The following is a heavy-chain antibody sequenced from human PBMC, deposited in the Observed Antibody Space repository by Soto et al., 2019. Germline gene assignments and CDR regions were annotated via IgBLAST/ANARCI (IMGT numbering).Heavy chain of an antibody. CDR1: GFTFSSYG. CDR2: ISYDGSNK. Sequence: GGSLRLSCAASGFTFSSYGMHWVRQAPGKGLEWVAVISYDGSNKYYADSVKGRFTISRDNSKNTLYLQMNSLRAEDTAVYYCAKDIHGDYAYWGQGTLVTVSS. D-gene: IGHD4-17*01. V-gene: IGHV3-30*18. J-gene: IGHJ4*02. CDR3: AKDIHGDYAY.